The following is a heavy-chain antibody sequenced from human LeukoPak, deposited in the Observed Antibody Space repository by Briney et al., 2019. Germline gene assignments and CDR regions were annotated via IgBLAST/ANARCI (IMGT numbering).Heavy chain of an antibody. CDR3: AREVINWNFDY. Sequence: PGGSLRLSCAASGFTFSSYWMSWVRQAPGKGLEWVANIKQDGSEKYYVGSVKGRFTISRDNAKNSLYLQMNSPRAEDTAVYYCAREVINWNFDYWGQGTLVTVSS. V-gene: IGHV3-7*01. D-gene: IGHD1-1*01. J-gene: IGHJ4*02. CDR1: GFTFSSYW. CDR2: IKQDGSEK.